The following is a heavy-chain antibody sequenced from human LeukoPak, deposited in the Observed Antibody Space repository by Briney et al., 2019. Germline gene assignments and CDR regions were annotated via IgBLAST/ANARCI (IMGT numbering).Heavy chain of an antibody. V-gene: IGHV4-4*07. CDR3: AKDGSSWPFFES. D-gene: IGHD6-13*01. J-gene: IGHJ4*02. Sequence: SETLSLTYTVSGGSMSSFYWSWIRQPAGKGLEWIGRIYGSGTTNYNPALQSRVTMSVDTSKRQFSLKLTSVTAADTAIYYCAKDGSSWPFFESWGQGTPVTVSS. CDR2: IYGSGTT. CDR1: GGSMSSFY.